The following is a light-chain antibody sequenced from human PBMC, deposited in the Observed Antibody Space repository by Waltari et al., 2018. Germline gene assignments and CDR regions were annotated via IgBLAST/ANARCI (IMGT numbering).Light chain of an antibody. CDR2: DAS. CDR3: QHYVSLPVT. V-gene: IGKV3-20*01. Sequence: EIVLTQSPGTLSLSPGERATLSCRASQRVGRSLAWYQQKPGQAPRLLIYDASSRAAGTPGRFSGSGSGTDFSLAISSLEPEDFAVYFCQHYVSLPVTFGQGTKVEI. CDR1: QRVGRS. J-gene: IGKJ1*01.